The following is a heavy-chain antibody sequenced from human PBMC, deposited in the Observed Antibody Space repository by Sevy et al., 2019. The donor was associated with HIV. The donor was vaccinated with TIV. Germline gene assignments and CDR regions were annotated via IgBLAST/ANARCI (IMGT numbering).Heavy chain of an antibody. J-gene: IGHJ4*02. CDR3: VMGYFGSGSYRLLY. V-gene: IGHV1-2*02. Sequence: ASVTVSCKASGYSFTGFYIHWMRQAPGQGLEWMGWINPNNGDAKYAQKYQGRVTMTRDTSTATTYMELTSLRSDDTAMYYGVMGYFGSGSYRLLYWGQGAPVTVSS. CDR1: GYSFTGFY. D-gene: IGHD3-10*01. CDR2: INPNNGDA.